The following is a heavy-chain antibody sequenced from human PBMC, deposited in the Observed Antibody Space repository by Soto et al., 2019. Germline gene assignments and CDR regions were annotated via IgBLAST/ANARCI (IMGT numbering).Heavy chain of an antibody. CDR2: INPSGGST. J-gene: IGHJ6*03. CDR1: GYTFTSYY. CDR3: AKDPDVLLWFGDPPYYYMDV. V-gene: IGHV1-46*03. Sequence: ASVKVSCKASGYTFTSYYMHWVRQAPGQGLEWMGIINPSGGSTSYAQKFQGRVTMTRDTSTSTVYMELSSLRSEDTAVYYCAKDPDVLLWFGDPPYYYMDVWGKGTTVTVSS. D-gene: IGHD3-10*01.